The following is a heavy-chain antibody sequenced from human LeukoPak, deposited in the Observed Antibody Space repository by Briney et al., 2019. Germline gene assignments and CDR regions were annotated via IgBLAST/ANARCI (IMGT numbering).Heavy chain of an antibody. V-gene: IGHV3-53*01. CDR1: GFTVSSNS. J-gene: IGHJ3*02. CDR2: IYSGGNT. Sequence: GGSLRLSCTVSGFTVSSNSMSWVRQAPGKGLEWVSFIYSGGNTHYSDSVKGRFTISRDNSKNTLYLQMNSLRAEDTAVYYCASLKNYYDSSGYLVTDAFDIWGQGTMVTVSS. CDR3: ASLKNYYDSSGYLVTDAFDI. D-gene: IGHD3-22*01.